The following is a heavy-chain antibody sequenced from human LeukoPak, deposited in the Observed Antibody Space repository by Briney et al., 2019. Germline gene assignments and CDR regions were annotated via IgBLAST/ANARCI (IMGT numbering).Heavy chain of an antibody. V-gene: IGHV5-51*01. J-gene: IGHJ4*02. CDR3: ARLGRRGGSYLIYFDS. CDR2: IYPGDSDT. D-gene: IGHD1-26*01. Sequence: NRGESLKISCKGSGYTFSNYWIAWVRQTSGKGLEWMGIIYPGDSDTRYSPSFQGQVTLSADKSISTAYVQWSSLKASDTAMYYCARLGRRGGSYLIYFDSWGQGTLVTVSS. CDR1: GYTFSNYW.